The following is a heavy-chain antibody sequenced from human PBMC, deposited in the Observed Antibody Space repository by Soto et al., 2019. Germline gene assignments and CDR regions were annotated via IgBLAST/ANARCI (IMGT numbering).Heavy chain of an antibody. V-gene: IGHV4-61*01. Sequence: SETLSLTCTVSGGSVSSGSYYWSWIRQPPGKGLEWIGYIYYSGSTNYNPSLKSRVTISVDTSKNQFSLKLSSVTAADTAVYYCARESRYYGSGIPVDYWGQGTLVTVSS. CDR2: IYYSGST. D-gene: IGHD3-10*01. J-gene: IGHJ4*02. CDR3: ARESRYYGSGIPVDY. CDR1: GGSVSSGSYY.